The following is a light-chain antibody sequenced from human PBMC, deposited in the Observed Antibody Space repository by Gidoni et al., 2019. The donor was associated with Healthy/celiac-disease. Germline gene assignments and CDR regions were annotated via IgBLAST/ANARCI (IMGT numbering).Light chain of an antibody. V-gene: IGKV1-39*01. CDR2: AAS. CDR1: QSISSY. J-gene: IGKJ3*01. CDR3: QQSYSNPRFT. Sequence: DIQMTQSPSSLSASVGDRVTITCRASQSISSYVNWYQQKPGKAPKLLIYAASSLQSGVPSRFSGSGSGTDFTLTISSLQPEDFATYYCQQSYSNPRFTFGPGTKVDIK.